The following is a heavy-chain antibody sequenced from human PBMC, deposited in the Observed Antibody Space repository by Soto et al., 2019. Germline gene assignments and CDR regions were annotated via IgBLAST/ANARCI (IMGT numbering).Heavy chain of an antibody. J-gene: IGHJ4*02. CDR2: IIGSGAIT. CDR1: EFTFNSYA. CDR3: AKDARDTGGNSGIDY. D-gene: IGHD2-21*02. V-gene: IGHV3-23*01. Sequence: PGGSLRLSCVASEFTFNSYAMSWVRQAPGMGLEWVSSIIGSGAITYYADSVKGRFTISRDNSESTLYLQMNSLRVEDTALYYCAKDARDTGGNSGIDYWGQGTLVTVSS.